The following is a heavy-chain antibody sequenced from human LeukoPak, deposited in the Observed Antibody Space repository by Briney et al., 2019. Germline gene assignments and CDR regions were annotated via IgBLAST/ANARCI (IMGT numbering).Heavy chain of an antibody. J-gene: IGHJ6*02. CDR1: GVSFSGYY. CDR2: INHSGSN. D-gene: IGHD3-10*01. V-gene: IGHV4-34*01. Sequence: MTSETLSLTCAVYGVSFSGYYWRWIRQPPGKGLEWIGDINHSGSNNYNPSLKSRVTRTVDTSKNQFSLKLSSVTAADTGVYYCGRGGITMVRGVITRYGGMVVWGQGTTVTVSS. CDR3: GRGGITMVRGVITRYGGMVV.